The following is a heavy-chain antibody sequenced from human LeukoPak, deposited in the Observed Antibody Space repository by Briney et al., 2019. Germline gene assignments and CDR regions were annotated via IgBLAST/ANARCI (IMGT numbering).Heavy chain of an antibody. CDR2: FDPEDGET. Sequence: ASVKVSCKVSGYTLTELSMHWVRQAPGKGLEWMGGFDPEDGETIYAQKFQGRVTMTEDTSTDTAYMELSSLRSEDTAVYYCATDLTRSGSYESWGQGTLVTISS. CDR1: GYTLTELS. CDR3: ATDLTRSGSYES. D-gene: IGHD3-10*01. V-gene: IGHV1-24*01. J-gene: IGHJ4*02.